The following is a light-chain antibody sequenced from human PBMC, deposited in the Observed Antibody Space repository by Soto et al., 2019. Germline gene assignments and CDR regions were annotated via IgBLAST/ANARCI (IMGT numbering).Light chain of an antibody. Sequence: QSALTQPASVSGSPGQSITISCTGTSSDVGSYNYVSWYKQHPGKAPKLMIYEVNNRPSGVSNRFSGSKSGNTASLSISGLQAEDEANYYCSSYTSISTWVFGGGTQLTVL. V-gene: IGLV2-14*01. CDR3: SSYTSISTWV. CDR1: SSDVGSYNY. CDR2: EVN. J-gene: IGLJ3*02.